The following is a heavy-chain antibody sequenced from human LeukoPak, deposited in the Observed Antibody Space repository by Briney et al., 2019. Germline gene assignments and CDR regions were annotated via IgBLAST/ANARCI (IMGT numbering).Heavy chain of an antibody. CDR2: ISSSSSYI. Sequence: KPGGSLRLSCAASGFTFSSYSMTWVRQAPGKGLEWVSSISSSSSYIYYADSVKGRFTISRDNAKNSLYLQMNSLRAEDTAVYYCARDMIRGVPYFDYWGQGTLVTVSS. CDR3: ARDMIRGVPYFDY. V-gene: IGHV3-21*01. D-gene: IGHD3-10*01. CDR1: GFTFSSYS. J-gene: IGHJ4*02.